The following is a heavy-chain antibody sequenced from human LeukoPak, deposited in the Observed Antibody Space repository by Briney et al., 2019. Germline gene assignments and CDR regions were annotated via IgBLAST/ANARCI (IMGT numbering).Heavy chain of an antibody. J-gene: IGHJ6*02. Sequence: GGSLRLSCAASGFTVSSNYMSWVRQAPGEGLEWVSVIYSGGSTYYADSVKGRFTISRDNSKNTLYLQMNSLRAEDTAVYYCARDGGKNYDILTGYSQYYYGMDVWGQGTTVTVSS. V-gene: IGHV3-66*01. CDR2: IYSGGST. CDR3: ARDGGKNYDILTGYSQYYYGMDV. CDR1: GFTVSSNY. D-gene: IGHD3-9*01.